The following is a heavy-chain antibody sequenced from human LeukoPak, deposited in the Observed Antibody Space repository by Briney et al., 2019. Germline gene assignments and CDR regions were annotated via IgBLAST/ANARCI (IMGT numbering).Heavy chain of an antibody. Sequence: GGSLGLSCAASGFTFSSYGMHWVRQAPGKGLEWVAVISYDGSNKYYADSVKGRFTISRDNSKNTLYLQMNSLRAEDTAVYYCAKRGSGSSFDYWGQGTLVTVSS. CDR1: GFTFSSYG. D-gene: IGHD3-10*01. CDR2: ISYDGSNK. V-gene: IGHV3-30*18. CDR3: AKRGSGSSFDY. J-gene: IGHJ4*02.